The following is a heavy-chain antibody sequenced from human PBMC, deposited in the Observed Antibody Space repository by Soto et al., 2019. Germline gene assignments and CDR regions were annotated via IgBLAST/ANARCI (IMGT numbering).Heavy chain of an antibody. CDR1: GGTFSSYT. CDR3: ARIGHGSGSELYYYYYMDV. D-gene: IGHD3-10*01. J-gene: IGHJ6*03. V-gene: IGHV1-69*02. Sequence: SVKVSCKASGGTFSSYTISWVRQAPGQGLEWMGRIIPILGIANYAQKFQGRVTITADKSTSTAYMELSSLRSEDTAVYYCARIGHGSGSELYYYYYMDVWGKGTTVTAP. CDR2: IIPILGIA.